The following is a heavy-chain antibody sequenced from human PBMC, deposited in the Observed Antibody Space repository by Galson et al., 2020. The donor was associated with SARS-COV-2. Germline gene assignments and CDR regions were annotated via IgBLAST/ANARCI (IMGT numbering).Heavy chain of an antibody. J-gene: IGHJ5*02. V-gene: IGHV3-23*01. D-gene: IGHD7-27*01. Sequence: GGSLRLSCAASGFPFGNSAMNWVRQAPGKGLEWVSGLSASGGNRYYAGSVKGRFTISRDNFSNTMYLHMNTLSPEDTALYYCAKLTGGFDPWGQGTRVIVSS. CDR1: GFPFGNSA. CDR3: AKLTGGFDP. CDR2: LSASGGNR.